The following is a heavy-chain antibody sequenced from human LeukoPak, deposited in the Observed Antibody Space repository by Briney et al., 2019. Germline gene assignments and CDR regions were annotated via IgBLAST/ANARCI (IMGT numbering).Heavy chain of an antibody. CDR1: XXA. J-gene: IGHJ4*02. V-gene: IGHV3-30*04. D-gene: IGHD6-19*01. Sequence: XXAMHWXRQAXXXGXEWVXFISYDGSNKYYADSVKGRFTISRDNSKNTLYLQMNSLRAEDTAVYYCARAQGAVAGTLFDYWGQGTLVTVSS. CDR3: ARAQGAVAGTLFDY. CDR2: ISYDGSNK.